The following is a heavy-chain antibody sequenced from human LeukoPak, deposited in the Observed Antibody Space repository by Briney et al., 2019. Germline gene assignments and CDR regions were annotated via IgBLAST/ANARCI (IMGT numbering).Heavy chain of an antibody. V-gene: IGHV1-69*13. CDR3: ARLMVRGVIIPDYYYYGMDV. CDR1: GGTFSSYA. CDR2: IIPIFGTA. Sequence: ASVKVSCKASGGTFSSYAISWVRQAPGQGLEWMGGIIPIFGTANYAQKFQGRVTITADESTSTAYMELSSLRSEDTAVYYCARLMVRGVIIPDYYYYGMDVWGQGTTVTVSS. J-gene: IGHJ6*02. D-gene: IGHD3-10*01.